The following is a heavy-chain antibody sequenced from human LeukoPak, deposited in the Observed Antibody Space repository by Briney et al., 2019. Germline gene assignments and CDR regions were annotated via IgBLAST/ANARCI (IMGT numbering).Heavy chain of an antibody. CDR1: GFTFSSYG. D-gene: IGHD4-17*01. J-gene: IGHJ4*02. CDR2: IWYDGSNK. Sequence: GGSLRLSCAASGFTFSSYGMHWVRQAPGNGLEWVAVIWYDGSNKYYADSVKGRFTISRDNSKNTLYLQMNSLRAEDTAVYYCARAYGDYVFDYWGQGTLVTVSS. V-gene: IGHV3-33*01. CDR3: ARAYGDYVFDY.